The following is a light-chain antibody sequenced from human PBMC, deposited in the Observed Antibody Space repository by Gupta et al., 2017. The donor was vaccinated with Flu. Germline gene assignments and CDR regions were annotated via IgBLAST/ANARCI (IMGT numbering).Light chain of an antibody. Sequence: SPGERATLSCRASQSVSSYLAWYQQKPGQAPRLLTYDASNRATGIPARFSGSGSGTDFTLTISSLEPEDFAVYYCQQRSNWLFGGGTKVEIK. CDR3: QQRSNWL. V-gene: IGKV3-11*01. CDR1: QSVSSY. J-gene: IGKJ4*01. CDR2: DAS.